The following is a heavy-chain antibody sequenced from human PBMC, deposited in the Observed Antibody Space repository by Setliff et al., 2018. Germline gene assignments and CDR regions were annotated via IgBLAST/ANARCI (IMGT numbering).Heavy chain of an antibody. V-gene: IGHV3-33*08. CDR3: ARDRAYSSFDY. CDR2: IWHDGGNK. D-gene: IGHD2-21*01. Sequence: GGSLRLSCAASGFTFSNYRMHWVRQAPGKGLEWVAVIWHDGGNKYHADSVKGRFTISRDNSKNTLYLQMNSLRPEDTAVYYCARDRAYSSFDYWGQGTLVTVSS. J-gene: IGHJ4*02. CDR1: GFTFSNYR.